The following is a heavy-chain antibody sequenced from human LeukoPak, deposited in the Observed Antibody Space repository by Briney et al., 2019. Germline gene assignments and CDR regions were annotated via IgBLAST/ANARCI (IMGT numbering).Heavy chain of an antibody. CDR1: GGSFSGYY. Sequence: SETLSLTCAVYGGSFSGYYWSWIRQPPGKGLEWIGEINHSGSTNYNPSLKSRVTISVDTSKNQFSLKLSSVTAADTAVYYCAREVVVVPAAIGRGNHYYYGMDVWGQGTTVTVSS. D-gene: IGHD2-2*02. CDR3: AREVVVVPAAIGRGNHYYYGMDV. V-gene: IGHV4-34*01. CDR2: INHSGST. J-gene: IGHJ6*02.